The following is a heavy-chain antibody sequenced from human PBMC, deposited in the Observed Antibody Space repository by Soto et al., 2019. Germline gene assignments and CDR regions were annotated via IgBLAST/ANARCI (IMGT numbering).Heavy chain of an antibody. CDR1: GDSISSGHYF. CDR2: IFYNGST. CDR3: ERDRYFDL. Sequence: QVQLQESGPGLVKPSQTLSLTCTVSGDSISSGHYFWSWIRQLPGKGLEWIGNIFYNGSTYYNPSIKSRITISLDTSQRQFSLKVSSVTAADTALYFCERDRYFDLWGRGTLVTVSS. J-gene: IGHJ2*01. V-gene: IGHV4-31*03.